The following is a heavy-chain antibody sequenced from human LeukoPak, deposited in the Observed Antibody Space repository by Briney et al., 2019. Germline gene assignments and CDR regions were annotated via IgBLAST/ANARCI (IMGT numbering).Heavy chain of an antibody. J-gene: IGHJ4*02. CDR3: ARLSKQWLSYYFDY. V-gene: IGHV4-39*07. Sequence: SETLSLTCTVSSGSISSSSYYWGWIRQPPGKGLEWIGEIYHSGSTNYNPSLKSRVTISVDTSKNQFSLKLSSVTAADTAVYYCARLSKQWLSYYFDYWGQGTLVTVSS. D-gene: IGHD6-19*01. CDR2: IYHSGST. CDR1: SGSISSSSYY.